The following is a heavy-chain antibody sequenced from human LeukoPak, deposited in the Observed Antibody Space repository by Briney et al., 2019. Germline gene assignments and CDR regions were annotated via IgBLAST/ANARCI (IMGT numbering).Heavy chain of an antibody. CDR3: ARDHGAYGDYLSPLWY. V-gene: IGHV1-18*01. Sequence: ASGKVSGKASGYTVTSYGISGVRQAAGQGGGGRGWISAYNGNTNYAQKLQGRVTMTTDTSTSTAYMELSSLRSEDTAVYYCARDHGAYGDYLSPLWYWGQGILVTVSS. CDR1: GYTVTSYG. CDR2: ISAYNGNT. D-gene: IGHD4-17*01. J-gene: IGHJ4*02.